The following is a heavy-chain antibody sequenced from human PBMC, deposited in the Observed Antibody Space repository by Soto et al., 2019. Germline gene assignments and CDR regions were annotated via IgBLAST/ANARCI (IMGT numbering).Heavy chain of an antibody. J-gene: IGHJ4*02. D-gene: IGHD3-22*01. Sequence: ASVKVSCKESGYTLTSYYLHWLRQAPGQGLEWMGIINPSGGSTSHAHKFQGRVTMNRETSTSTVYMXMSSLRSENTDVHYCARGWYDSSGPTGYWGQGTRVTVYS. CDR2: INPSGGST. CDR1: GYTLTSYY. CDR3: ARGWYDSSGPTGY. V-gene: IGHV1-46*01.